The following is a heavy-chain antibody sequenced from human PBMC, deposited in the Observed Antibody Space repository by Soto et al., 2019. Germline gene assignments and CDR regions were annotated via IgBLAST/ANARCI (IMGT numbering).Heavy chain of an antibody. D-gene: IGHD6-19*01. CDR1: GYSFTSRY. CDR2: INPKTGTT. CDR3: ARAYSGSSGQTDY. J-gene: IGHJ4*02. V-gene: IGHV1-46*03. Sequence: QVQLVQSGAEVREPGASVTVSCKASGYSFTSRYIHWMRQAPGQSLEWVGIINPKTGTTSYSQKVQGKVTMTRDTSSGSVYMELNSLRSEDTAVYYCARAYSGSSGQTDYWGQGTLVTVSS.